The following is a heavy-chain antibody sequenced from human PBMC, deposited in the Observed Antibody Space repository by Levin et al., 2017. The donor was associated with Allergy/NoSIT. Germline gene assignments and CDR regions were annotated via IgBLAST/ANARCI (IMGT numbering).Heavy chain of an antibody. J-gene: IGHJ6*03. CDR1: GYSFTSYW. Sequence: GESLKISCQGSGYSFTSYWIGWVRQMPGKGLEWMGIIYPGDSATRYSPSFQGQVPISADKSISTAYLQWSSLKASDTAIYYCARRGTRDYYYYRDVWGKGTTVTVSS. V-gene: IGHV5-51*01. CDR3: ARRGTRDYYYYRDV. CDR2: IYPGDSAT. D-gene: IGHD1-1*01.